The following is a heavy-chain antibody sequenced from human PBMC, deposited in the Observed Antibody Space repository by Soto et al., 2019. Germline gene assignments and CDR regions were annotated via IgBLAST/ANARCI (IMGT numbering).Heavy chain of an antibody. V-gene: IGHV4-61*01. D-gene: IGHD2-21*01. CDR1: GGSISSDNYY. Sequence: QVQLQESGPGLVKPSETLSLTCAVSGGSISSDNYYWSWIRQPPGKGLEWIGYIFYNGNTNYNPYLKSRVTISLDTSKKPFSLKLSSVTAADTAVYFCARDNPFLHWGQGTLVTVSS. CDR2: IFYNGNT. J-gene: IGHJ4*02. CDR3: ARDNPFLH.